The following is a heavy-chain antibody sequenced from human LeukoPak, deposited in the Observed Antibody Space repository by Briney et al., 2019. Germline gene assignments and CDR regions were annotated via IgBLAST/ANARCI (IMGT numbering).Heavy chain of an antibody. D-gene: IGHD3-22*01. CDR2: IYYTGSI. CDR1: GGSISSNSYY. Sequence: KPSGSLSLTCTVSGGSISSNSYYWGWIRQTPGKGLEWIGNIYYTGSIYYNPSLKSRVTISVDTSNDQFSLILSSVSAADTAVYYCARRRHTSSYYDNTGYWHYFDFWGQGTLVTVSS. CDR3: ARRRHTSSYYDNTGYWHYFDF. J-gene: IGHJ4*02. V-gene: IGHV4-39*01.